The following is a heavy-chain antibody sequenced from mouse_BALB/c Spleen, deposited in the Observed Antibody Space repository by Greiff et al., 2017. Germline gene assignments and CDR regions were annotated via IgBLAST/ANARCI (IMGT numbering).Heavy chain of an antibody. CDR2: IHYSGST. D-gene: IGHD2-4*01. CDR1: GYSITSGYS. Sequence: EVQLQESGPDLVKPSQSLSLTCTVTGYSITSGYSWHWIRQFPGNKLEWMGYIHYSGSTNYNPSLKSRISITRDTSKNQFFLQLNSVTTEDTATYYCARWGLTMTTTGNAMDYWGQGTSVTVSS. V-gene: IGHV3-1*02. J-gene: IGHJ4*01. CDR3: ARWGLTMTTTGNAMDY.